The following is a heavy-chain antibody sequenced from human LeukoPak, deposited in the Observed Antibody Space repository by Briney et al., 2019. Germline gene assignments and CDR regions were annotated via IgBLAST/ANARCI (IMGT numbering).Heavy chain of an antibody. Sequence: GGSLRLSCAASGFTFSSYGMHWVRQAPGKGLEWVADISFDATNKYYADSVNGRFTIFRDNSKTTLYLQMNSLRAEDTAVYYCEKDSRADDSSGYSYYVDYWGQGTLVTVSS. CDR2: ISFDATNK. D-gene: IGHD3-22*01. J-gene: IGHJ4*02. V-gene: IGHV3-30*18. CDR3: EKDSRADDSSGYSYYVDY. CDR1: GFTFSSYG.